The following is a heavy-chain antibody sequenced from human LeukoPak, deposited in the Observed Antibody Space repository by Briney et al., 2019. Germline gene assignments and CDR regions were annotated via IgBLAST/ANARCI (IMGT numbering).Heavy chain of an antibody. J-gene: IGHJ3*02. V-gene: IGHV4-30-2*01. CDR1: GGSISSGGYY. CDR3: ARGRHDYGDNLPFSFDI. CDR2: IYHSGST. Sequence: SETLSLTCTVSGGSISSGGYYWSWIRQPPGKGLEWIGYIYHSGSTYYNPSLKSRVTISVDRSKNQFSLKLSSVTAADTAVYYCARGRHDYGDNLPFSFDIWGQGTMVTVSS. D-gene: IGHD4-17*01.